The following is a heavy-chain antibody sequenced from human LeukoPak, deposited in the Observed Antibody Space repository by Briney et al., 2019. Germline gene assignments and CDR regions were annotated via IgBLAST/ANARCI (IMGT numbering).Heavy chain of an antibody. CDR1: GYSFTSYW. D-gene: IGHD2-2*01. CDR3: ARQLRSSTSCYATNFDL. V-gene: IGHV5-51*01. Sequence: GESLKISCKGSGYSFTSYWIGWVRQMPGKGLEWMGIIYPGDSDTRYSPSFQGQVTISADKSISTAYLQWSSLKASDTAMYYCARQLRSSTSCYATNFDLWGRGTLVTVSS. CDR2: IYPGDSDT. J-gene: IGHJ2*01.